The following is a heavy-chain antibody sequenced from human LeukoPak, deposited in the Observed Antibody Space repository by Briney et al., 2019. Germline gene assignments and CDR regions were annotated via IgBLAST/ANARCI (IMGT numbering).Heavy chain of an antibody. CDR2: ITSSSSYI. D-gene: IGHD6-25*01. Sequence: GGSLRLXCAASGFAFSSYSMTWVRQAPGKGLEWVSSITSSSSYIYYADSVKGRFTISRDDAKNSLYLQMNSLRVEDTAVYYCARERHTFDPWGQGTLVTVSS. J-gene: IGHJ5*02. CDR1: GFAFSSYS. V-gene: IGHV3-21*01. CDR3: ARERHTFDP.